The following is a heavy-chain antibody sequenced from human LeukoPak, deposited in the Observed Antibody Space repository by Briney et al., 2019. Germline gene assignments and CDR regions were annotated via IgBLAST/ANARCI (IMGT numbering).Heavy chain of an antibody. Sequence: APVKVSCKPSGYTFTDSYIHWVRQAPGVGLQWMGWISPNNGDTKYAEDFQDRVTMTRDTPINTAYMELTGLTPDDTAVYYCVRSPIGASAYWGRGTLVTVSS. CDR1: GYTFTDSY. CDR3: VRSPIGASAY. V-gene: IGHV1-2*02. D-gene: IGHD3-10*01. J-gene: IGHJ4*02. CDR2: ISPNNGDT.